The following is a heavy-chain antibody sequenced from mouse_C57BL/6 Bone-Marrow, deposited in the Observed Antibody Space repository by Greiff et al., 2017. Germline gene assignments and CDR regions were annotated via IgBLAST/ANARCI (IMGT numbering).Heavy chain of an antibody. CDR2: IDPETGGT. V-gene: IGHV1-15*01. CDR1: GYTFTDYE. J-gene: IGHJ3*01. D-gene: IGHD2-1*01. Sequence: QVQLQQSGAELVRPGASVTLSCKASGYTFTDYEMHWVKQTPVHGLEWIGAIDPETGGTAYNQKFKGKAILTADKSSSTAYMELRSLTSEDSAVYYCTRWGGSTRCAYWGTGTLVTVSA. CDR3: TRWGGSTRCAY.